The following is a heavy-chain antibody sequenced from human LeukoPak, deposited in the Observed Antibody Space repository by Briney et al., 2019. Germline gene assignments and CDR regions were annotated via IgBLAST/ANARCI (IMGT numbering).Heavy chain of an antibody. CDR3: ARSVAKVGHYYYYGMDV. V-gene: IGHV3-53*01. D-gene: IGHD5/OR15-5a*01. Sequence: GGSLRLSCAASGFTVSSDYMTWVRQAPGKGLEWVSVIYSGDTTYYADSVKGRFTISRDTSKNTLYLQMNSLRAEDTAVYYRARSVAKVGHYYYYGMDVWGQGTTVTVSS. J-gene: IGHJ6*02. CDR2: IYSGDTT. CDR1: GFTVSSDY.